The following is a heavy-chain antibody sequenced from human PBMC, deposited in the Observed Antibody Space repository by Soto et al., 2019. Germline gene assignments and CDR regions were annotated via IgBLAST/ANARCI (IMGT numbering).Heavy chain of an antibody. V-gene: IGHV3-66*01. D-gene: IGHD6-13*01. J-gene: IGHJ4*02. Sequence: GGALRLSCAASGFTVRSNYMSWVRQAPGKGLEWVSAIYRGGNTYYADSVKGRFTISRDNSKNTLYLQMNSLRAEDTAVYYCARDPSSSGWWPYWGQGTQVTVSS. CDR1: GFTVRSNY. CDR2: IYRGGNT. CDR3: ARDPSSSGWWPY.